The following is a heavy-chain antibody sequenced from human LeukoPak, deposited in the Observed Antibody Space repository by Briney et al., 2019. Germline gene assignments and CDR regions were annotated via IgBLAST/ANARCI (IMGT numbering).Heavy chain of an antibody. CDR3: ARELIRWFGESNDAFDI. CDR2: IKQDGSEK. Sequence: PGGSLRLSCAASEFTFSSYWMSWVRQAPGKGLEWVANIKQDGSEKYYVDSVKGRFTISRDNAKNSLYLQMNSLRAEDTAVYYCARELIRWFGESNDAFDIWGQGTMVTVSS. CDR1: EFTFSSYW. J-gene: IGHJ3*02. D-gene: IGHD3-10*01. V-gene: IGHV3-7*01.